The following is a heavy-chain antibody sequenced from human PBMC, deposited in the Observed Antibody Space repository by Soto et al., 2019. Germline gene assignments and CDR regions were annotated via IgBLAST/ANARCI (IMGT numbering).Heavy chain of an antibody. CDR2: ISSSSSTI. Sequence: GGSLRLSCAASGFTFSSYSMNWVRQAPGKGLEWVSYISSSSSTIYYADSVKGRFTISRDNAKNSLYLQMNSLRAEDTAVYYCARGILDCVFHLDRESFHIRGQGPMVT. CDR3: ARGILDCVFHLDRESFHI. V-gene: IGHV3-48*01. J-gene: IGHJ3*02. CDR1: GFTFSSYS. D-gene: IGHD3-3*01.